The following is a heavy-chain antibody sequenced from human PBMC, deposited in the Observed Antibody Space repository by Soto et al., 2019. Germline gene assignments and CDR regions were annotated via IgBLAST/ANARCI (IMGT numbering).Heavy chain of an antibody. CDR1: GYSFTSYW. V-gene: IGHV5-10-1*01. J-gene: IGHJ6*02. CDR3: AMGLEIAARPSYYYYYGMDV. Sequence: PGESLKISCKGSGYSFTSYWISWVRQMPGKGLEWMGRIDPSDSYTNYSPSFQGHVTISADKSISTAYLQWSSLKASDTAMYYCAMGLEIAARPSYYYYYGMDVWGQGTLVTVSS. CDR2: IDPSDSYT. D-gene: IGHD6-6*01.